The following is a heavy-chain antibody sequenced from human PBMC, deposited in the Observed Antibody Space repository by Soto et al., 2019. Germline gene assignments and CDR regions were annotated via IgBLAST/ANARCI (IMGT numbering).Heavy chain of an antibody. CDR1: GGSISSYY. CDR2: IAYSGDT. CDR3: ARDFERSAIGP. D-gene: IGHD3-9*01. V-gene: IGHV4-59*12. J-gene: IGHJ5*02. Sequence: SETLSLTCTVSGGSISSYYWSWIRKHPGKGLEWIGYIAYSGDTYYNPSLRSRVTISADTSENKFSLTLKSVTAADTAVYFCARDFERSAIGPWGQGTSVTVSS.